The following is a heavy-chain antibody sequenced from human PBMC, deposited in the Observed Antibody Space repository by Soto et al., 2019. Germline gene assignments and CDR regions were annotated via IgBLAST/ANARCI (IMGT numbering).Heavy chain of an antibody. CDR3: VRLGGWSGGSNDMDV. V-gene: IGHV3-72*01. Sequence: EVQLVESGGGLVQPGGSLRLSCAASGLIFSDYHMDWVRQAPGNGLEWVGRIRRKANSYTTEYAASVKGRFTISRDDSKNSLYLQMNILKTEDTAVYYCVRLGGWSGGSNDMDVWGQGTKVTVSS. J-gene: IGHJ6*02. CDR1: GLIFSDYH. CDR2: IRRKANSYTT. D-gene: IGHD6-19*01.